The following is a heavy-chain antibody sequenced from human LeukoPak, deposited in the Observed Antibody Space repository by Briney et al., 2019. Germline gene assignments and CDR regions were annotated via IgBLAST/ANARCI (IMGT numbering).Heavy chain of an antibody. CDR3: CREYGKWEQQWLPNYFDY. V-gene: IGHV3-49*04. CDR1: GFTFGDYA. J-gene: IGHJ4*02. Sequence: GGSLRLSCTTSGFTFGDYAMTWVRQAPGKGLEWVGFIRSKTYGGTTEYAASVKGSFTISRDDSKSIAYLQMNSLKTEDSAVYYCCREYGKWEQQWLPNYFDYWGQGTLVTVSS. CDR2: IRSKTYGGTT. D-gene: IGHD5-18*01.